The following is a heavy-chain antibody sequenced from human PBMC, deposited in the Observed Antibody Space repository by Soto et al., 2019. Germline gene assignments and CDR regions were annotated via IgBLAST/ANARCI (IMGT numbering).Heavy chain of an antibody. CDR3: ARVGRVTTEDMDYYYYMDV. Sequence: GGSLRLSCAASGFTFDDYGMSWVRQAPGKGLEWVSGINWNGGSTGYADSVKGRFTISRDNAKNSLYLQMNSLRAEDTALYHCARVGRVTTEDMDYYYYMDVWGKGTTVTVSS. D-gene: IGHD4-17*01. CDR2: INWNGGST. J-gene: IGHJ6*03. CDR1: GFTFDDYG. V-gene: IGHV3-20*01.